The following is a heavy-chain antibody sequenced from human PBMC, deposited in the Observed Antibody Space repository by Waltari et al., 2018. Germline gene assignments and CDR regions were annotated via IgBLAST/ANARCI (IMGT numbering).Heavy chain of an antibody. CDR1: GYTFTGDY. Sequence: QVQLVQSGAEVKKPGASVKVSCKASGYTFTGDYMHWVRQAPGQGLEWMGRINPNSGGTNYAQKFQGRVTMTRDTSISTAYMELSRLRSDDTAVYYCARGGTAGRDYDFWSGYPDYWGQGTLVTVSS. D-gene: IGHD3-3*01. V-gene: IGHV1-2*06. J-gene: IGHJ4*02. CDR3: ARGGTAGRDYDFWSGYPDY. CDR2: INPNSGGT.